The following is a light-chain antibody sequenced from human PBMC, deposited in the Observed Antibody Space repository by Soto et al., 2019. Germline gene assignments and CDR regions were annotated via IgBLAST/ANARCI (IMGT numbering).Light chain of an antibody. V-gene: IGKV3-11*01. CDR3: QQRSNWPRT. J-gene: IGKJ1*01. CDR1: QSVSSY. CDR2: DAS. Sequence: EIVLTQSPATLSLSPGERATLSCRASQSVSSYLAWYQQKPDQAPRLLIYDASNRATGIPARFSGGGSGTDFTLTISSLAPEDFAVYFCQQRSNWPRTFGQGTKVEIK.